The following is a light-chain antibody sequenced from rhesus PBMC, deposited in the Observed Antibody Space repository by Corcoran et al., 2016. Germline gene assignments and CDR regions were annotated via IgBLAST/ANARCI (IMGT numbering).Light chain of an antibody. Sequence: DIQMTQSPSSLSASVGDTVTITCRASQGISSWLAWYQQKQGKAPKLLIYKTSSLQSGVPSRFSGSGTGTDFTLTIPSLQSEDFATYFCQQYTSRPYSFGPGTKVEIK. V-gene: IGKV1-22*01. J-gene: IGKJ2*01. CDR3: QQYTSRPYS. CDR2: KTS. CDR1: QGISSW.